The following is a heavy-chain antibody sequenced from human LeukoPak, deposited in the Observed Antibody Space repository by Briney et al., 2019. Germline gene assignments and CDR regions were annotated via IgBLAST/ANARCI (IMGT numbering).Heavy chain of an antibody. V-gene: IGHV1-69*04. Sequence: SVKVSCKASGYTFSSYAISWVRQAPGQGLEWMGRIIPILGIANYAQKFQGRVTITADKSTSTAYMELSSLRSEDTAVYYCARDAGDSSPGYWGQGTLVTVSS. CDR2: IIPILGIA. CDR1: GYTFSSYA. J-gene: IGHJ4*02. D-gene: IGHD3-22*01. CDR3: ARDAGDSSPGY.